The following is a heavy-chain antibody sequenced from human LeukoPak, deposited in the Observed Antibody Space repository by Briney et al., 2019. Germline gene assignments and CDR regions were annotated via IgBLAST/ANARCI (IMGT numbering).Heavy chain of an antibody. J-gene: IGHJ4*02. CDR2: ISAYNGNT. V-gene: IGHV1-18*01. CDR3: AREIRYYDSSGFYYTFDY. Sequence: ASVKVSCKASGYTFTSYGISWVRQAPGQGLEWMGWISAYNGNTNYAQKLQGRVTMTTDTSTSTAYMELRSLGSDDTAVYDCAREIRYYDSSGFYYTFDYWGQGTLVTVSS. CDR1: GYTFTSYG. D-gene: IGHD3-22*01.